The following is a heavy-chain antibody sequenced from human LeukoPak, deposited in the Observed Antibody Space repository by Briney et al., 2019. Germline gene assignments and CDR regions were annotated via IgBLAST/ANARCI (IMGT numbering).Heavy chain of an antibody. CDR2: IKQDGSEK. J-gene: IGHJ5*02. CDR3: ARGGSGRGSWFDP. V-gene: IGHV3-7*01. D-gene: IGHD3-10*01. CDR1: GFTFSSYW. Sequence: PGGSLRLSCAASGFTFSSYWMSWVRQAPGKGLEWVANIKQDGSEKYYVDSVKGRFTISRDNAKNSLYLQMNSLRAEDTAVYYCARGGSGRGSWFDPWGQGTLVTVSS.